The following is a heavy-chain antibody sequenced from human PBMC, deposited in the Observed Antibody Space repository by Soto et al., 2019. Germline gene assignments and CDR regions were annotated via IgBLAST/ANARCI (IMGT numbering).Heavy chain of an antibody. CDR1: GGSIRSSSYY. CDR3: ASTAYYYGSGSSNWFYP. Sequence: QLQLQESGPGLVKPSETLSLTCTVSGGSIRSSSYYWGWIRQPPGKGLEWIGSIYYSGSTYYNPSLKSRVTISVDTSKNRFSLKRSSVTAADTAVYYCASTAYYYGSGSSNWFYPWGQGTLVTVSS. J-gene: IGHJ5*02. D-gene: IGHD3-10*01. V-gene: IGHV4-39*01. CDR2: IYYSGST.